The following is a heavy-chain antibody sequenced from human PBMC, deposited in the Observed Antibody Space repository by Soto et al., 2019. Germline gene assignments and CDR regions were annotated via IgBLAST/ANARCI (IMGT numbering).Heavy chain of an antibody. D-gene: IGHD2-15*01. V-gene: IGHV3-33*05. CDR2: ISYDKTDK. J-gene: IGHJ6*02. Sequence: PGGSLRLSCTASGFTFSDYAMRWVRQAPGEGLEWVAVISYDKTDKDYADSVKGRFIISRDNSKNTLFLQMNTLRAEDTAVYYCARGRSARGYYGMDVWGQGTTVTVSS. CDR1: GFTFSDYA. CDR3: ARGRSARGYYGMDV.